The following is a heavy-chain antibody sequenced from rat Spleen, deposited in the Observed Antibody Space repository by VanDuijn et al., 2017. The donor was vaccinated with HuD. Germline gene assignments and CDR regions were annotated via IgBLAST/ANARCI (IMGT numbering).Heavy chain of an antibody. CDR2: ITNTGTST. V-gene: IGHV5-31*01. CDR3: TGGGPGGRGWFAY. CDR1: GITFNNYW. Sequence: EVQLMESGGGLVQPGRSLKLSCVASGITFNNYWMTWIRQAPGKGLEWVASITNTGTSTYYPDSVKGRFTISRDNAKSTLSLQMNSLRSEDTATYYCTGGGPGGRGWFAYWGQGTLVTVSS. D-gene: IGHD1-11*01. J-gene: IGHJ3*01.